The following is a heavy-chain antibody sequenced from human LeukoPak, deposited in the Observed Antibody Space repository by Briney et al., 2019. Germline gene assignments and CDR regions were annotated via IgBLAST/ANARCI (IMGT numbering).Heavy chain of an antibody. J-gene: IGHJ6*02. CDR3: ARQNSMDV. CDR2: SNPNTRGT. D-gene: IGHD4-23*01. Sequence: ASVKVSCTASVYTFTDYYMHWVRQAPGQGLEWMGWSNPNTRGTNSALKSQGRVTMTRDTSTNTAYMELSGLTSADRTVYYCARQNSMDVWGQGTTVTVPS. CDR1: VYTFTDYY. V-gene: IGHV1-2*02.